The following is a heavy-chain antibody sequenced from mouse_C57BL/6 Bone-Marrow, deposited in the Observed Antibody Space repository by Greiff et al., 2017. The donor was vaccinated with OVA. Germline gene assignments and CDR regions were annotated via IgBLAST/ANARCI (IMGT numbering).Heavy chain of an antibody. Sequence: VQLQQPGAELVKPGASVKLSCKASGYTFTSYWMHWVKQRPGQGLEWIGMIHPNSGSTNYNEKFKSKATLTVDKSSSTAYMQLSSLTSEDSAVYYCARQGWLLRWWYFDVWGTGTTVTVSS. CDR2: IHPNSGST. CDR1: GYTFTSYW. D-gene: IGHD2-3*01. V-gene: IGHV1-64*01. CDR3: ARQGWLLRWWYFDV. J-gene: IGHJ1*03.